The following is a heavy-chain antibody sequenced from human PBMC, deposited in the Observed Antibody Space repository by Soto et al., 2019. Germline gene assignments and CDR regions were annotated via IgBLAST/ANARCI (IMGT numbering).Heavy chain of an antibody. D-gene: IGHD3-9*01. CDR3: ARDHNYDILTGYYPHRGEHGMDV. V-gene: IGHV3-48*03. CDR1: GFTFSSYE. Sequence: LRLSCAASGFTFSSYEMNWVRQAPGKGLEWVSYISSSGSTIYYADSVKGRFTISRDNAKNSLYLQMNSLRAEDAAVYYCARDHNYDILTGYYPHRGEHGMDVWGQGTTVTVSS. CDR2: ISSSGSTI. J-gene: IGHJ6*02.